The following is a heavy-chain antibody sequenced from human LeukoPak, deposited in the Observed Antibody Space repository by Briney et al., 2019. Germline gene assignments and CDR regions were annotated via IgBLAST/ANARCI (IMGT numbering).Heavy chain of an antibody. J-gene: IGHJ4*02. D-gene: IGHD2-15*01. CDR1: GFTFSSYG. V-gene: IGHV3-30*18. Sequence: PGRSLRLSCAASGFTFSSYGMHWVRQAPGKGLEWVAVISYDGSNKYYADSVKGRFTISRDNSKNTLYLQMNSLRAEDTAAYYCAKDATAASDYFDYWGQGTLVTVSS. CDR2: ISYDGSNK. CDR3: AKDATAASDYFDY.